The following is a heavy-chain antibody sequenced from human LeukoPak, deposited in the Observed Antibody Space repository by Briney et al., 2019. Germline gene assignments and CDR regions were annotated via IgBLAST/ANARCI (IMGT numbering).Heavy chain of an antibody. CDR1: GFTFSSYA. Sequence: RGSLRLSCAASGFTFSSYAMSWVRQAPGQGLEWVSAISGSGGSTYYADSVKVRFTISRDNSKNTLYLQMNSLRAEGTSVYYCAKVLRLRGHFDFWGQGTRVSVSS. J-gene: IGHJ4*02. CDR3: AKVLRLRGHFDF. D-gene: IGHD5-18*01. V-gene: IGHV3-23*01. CDR2: ISGSGGST.